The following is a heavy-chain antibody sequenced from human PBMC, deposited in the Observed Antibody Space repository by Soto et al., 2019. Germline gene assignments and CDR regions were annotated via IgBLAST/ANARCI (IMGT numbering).Heavy chain of an antibody. V-gene: IGHV3-11*01. Sequence: GGSLRLSCAASGFTFSDYYMSWIRQAPGKGLEWVSYISSSGSTIYYADSVKGRFTISRDNAKNSLYLQMNSLKAEDTAVDYCARDIREMPTITNLSWGRGTLVTVSS. CDR2: ISSSGSTI. D-gene: IGHD5-12*01. J-gene: IGHJ5*02. CDR3: ARDIREMPTITNLS. CDR1: GFTFSDYY.